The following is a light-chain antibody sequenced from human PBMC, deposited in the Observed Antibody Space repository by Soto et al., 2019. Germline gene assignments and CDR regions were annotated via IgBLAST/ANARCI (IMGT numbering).Light chain of an antibody. J-gene: IGKJ4*01. CDR3: QQYSNWPLT. CDR1: QRLNIN. CDR2: DAY. Sequence: EIVMTQSPATLSLSPGERATLSCRASQRLNINLAWYQQKPGQATRLLIYDAYTRATGIPARFSGSGSGTEFTLTISSLQSEDFAVFYCQQYSNWPLTVGGGTTVEIK. V-gene: IGKV3-15*01.